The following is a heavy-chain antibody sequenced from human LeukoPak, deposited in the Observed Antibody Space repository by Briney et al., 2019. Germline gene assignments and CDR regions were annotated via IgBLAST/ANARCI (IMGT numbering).Heavy chain of an antibody. Sequence: SETLSLTCTVSGGSISYYYWSWIRQPPGKGLEWIGYIYYSGSTNYNPSLKSRVTISVDTSKNQFSLNLSSVTTEDTAVYYCAREVSRGIVVVPAAMRDSHYYYGMDVWGQGTTVTVSS. CDR2: IYYSGST. D-gene: IGHD2-2*01. CDR3: AREVSRGIVVVPAAMRDSHYYYGMDV. V-gene: IGHV4-59*01. CDR1: GGSISYYY. J-gene: IGHJ6*02.